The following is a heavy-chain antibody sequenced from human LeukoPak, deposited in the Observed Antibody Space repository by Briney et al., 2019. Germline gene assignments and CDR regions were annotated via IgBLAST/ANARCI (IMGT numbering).Heavy chain of an antibody. J-gene: IGHJ4*02. V-gene: IGHV3-21*04. CDR2: ISSSGSYI. CDR3: ARDRGSRRYNNGYSEH. D-gene: IGHD5-18*01. Sequence: PGGSLRLSCAASGFTFSSYTINWVRQAPGKGLEWVSSISSSGSYIYYADSVKGRFTVSRDNAKNSLYLQMNSLRAEDTAVYYSARDRGSRRYNNGYSEHWGQGTLVTVSS. CDR1: GFTFSSYT.